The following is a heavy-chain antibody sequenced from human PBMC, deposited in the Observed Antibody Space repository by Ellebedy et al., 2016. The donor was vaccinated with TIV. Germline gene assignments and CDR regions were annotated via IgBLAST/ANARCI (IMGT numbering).Heavy chain of an antibody. J-gene: IGHJ4*02. CDR1: ELSVSNARLG. Sequence: SGPTLVKPTETLTLTCTVSELSVSNARLGVSWIRQPPGKALEWLAHIFSNDEQSYRTSLKSRLTISRDTANSQVVHTMTNVAPVDTATYYCARKWGSSSWPYEDWGQGILVTVSS. CDR3: ARKWGSSSWPYED. CDR2: IFSNDEQ. V-gene: IGHV2-26*01. D-gene: IGHD6-13*01.